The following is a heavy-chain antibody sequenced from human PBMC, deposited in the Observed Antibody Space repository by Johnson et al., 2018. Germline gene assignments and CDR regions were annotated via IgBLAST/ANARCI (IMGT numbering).Heavy chain of an antibody. CDR2: ISSDGRNK. CDR3: AKSPYSYETPAYYIDV. V-gene: IGHV3-30*18. J-gene: IGHJ6*03. Sequence: VQLVQSGGGVVQPGRSLRLSCVASGFTFSSYGMYWVRPAPGKGLEWVAVISSDGRNKNFAGSVKGRFTLSRDNSKNTIYLQMNSLKAEDMAVYYCAKSPYSYETPAYYIDVWGKGTTVTVSS. D-gene: IGHD5-18*01. CDR1: GFTFSSYG.